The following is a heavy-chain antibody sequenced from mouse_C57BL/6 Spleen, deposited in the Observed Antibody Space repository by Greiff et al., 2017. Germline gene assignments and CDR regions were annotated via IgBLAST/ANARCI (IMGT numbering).Heavy chain of an antibody. J-gene: IGHJ3*01. D-gene: IGHD2-3*01. CDR3: ARHRIYDGLRDPWFAY. V-gene: IGHV5-9*01. Sequence: DVHLVESGGGLVKPGGSLKLSCAASGFTFSSYTMSWVRQTPEKRLEWVATISGGGGNTYYPASVKGRFTISRDNAKNTLYLQMSSLRSEDTALYYCARHRIYDGLRDPWFAYWGQGTLVTVSA. CDR1: GFTFSSYT. CDR2: ISGGGGNT.